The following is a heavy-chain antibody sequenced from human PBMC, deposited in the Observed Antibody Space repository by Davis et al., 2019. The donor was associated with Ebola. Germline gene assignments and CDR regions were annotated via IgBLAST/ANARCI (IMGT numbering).Heavy chain of an antibody. D-gene: IGHD7-27*01. Sequence: PSETLSLTCTVSGGSISSSSYYWSWIRQPPGKGLEWIGEINHSGSTNYNPSLKSRVTISVDTSKNQFSLKLSSVTAADTAVYYCARGKLGFYYYYYYMDVWGKGTTVTVSS. CDR2: INHSGST. CDR3: ARGKLGFYYYYYYMDV. CDR1: GGSISSSSYY. J-gene: IGHJ6*03. V-gene: IGHV4-39*07.